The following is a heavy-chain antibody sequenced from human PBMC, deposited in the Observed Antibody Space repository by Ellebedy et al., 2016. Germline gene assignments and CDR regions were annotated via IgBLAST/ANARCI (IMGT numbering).Heavy chain of an antibody. CDR2: ISGSGGST. V-gene: IGHV3-23*01. J-gene: IGHJ4*02. CDR3: ARGTNYDILTGYYQVLGPPSHFDY. CDR1: GFTFSSYA. D-gene: IGHD3-9*01. Sequence: GGSLRLSXAASGFTFSSYAMSWVRQAPGKGLEWVSAISGSGGSTYYADSVKGRFTISRDNSKNTLYLQMNSLRAEDTAVYYCARGTNYDILTGYYQVLGPPSHFDYWGQGTLVTVSS.